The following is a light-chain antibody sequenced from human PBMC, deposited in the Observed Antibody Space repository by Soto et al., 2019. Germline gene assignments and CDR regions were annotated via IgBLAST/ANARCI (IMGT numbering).Light chain of an antibody. Sequence: AIRMTQSPSSLSASTGDRVTINCRASPGISSYLAWYQQKPGKAPKLLIYAASTLQSGVPSRFSGSGSGTDFTLTISCLQSEDVATYDCQQYYSYPLTFGGGTKVEIK. V-gene: IGKV1-8*01. CDR2: AAS. CDR3: QQYYSYPLT. J-gene: IGKJ4*01. CDR1: PGISSY.